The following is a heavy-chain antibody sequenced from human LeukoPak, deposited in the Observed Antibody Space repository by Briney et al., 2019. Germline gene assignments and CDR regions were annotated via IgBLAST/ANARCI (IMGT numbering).Heavy chain of an antibody. D-gene: IGHD5-12*01. V-gene: IGHV3-30-3*01. CDR2: ISYDGSNK. CDR1: GFTFSSYA. Sequence: PGGSLRLSCAASGFTFSSYAMHWVRQAPGKGLEWVAVISYDGSNKYYADSVKGRFTISRDNSKNTLYLQMNSLRAENTAVYYCAKASPSYSGYDFDYWGQGTLVTVSS. J-gene: IGHJ4*02. CDR3: AKASPSYSGYDFDY.